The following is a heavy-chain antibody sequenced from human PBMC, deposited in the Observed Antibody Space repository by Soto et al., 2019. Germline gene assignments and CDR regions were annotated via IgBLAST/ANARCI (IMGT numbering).Heavy chain of an antibody. V-gene: IGHV3-53*01. CDR1: GFSFSSYE. CDR2: LYDVDGS. Sequence: GGSLRLSCAASGFSFSSYEMNWVRQAPGKGLEWVPALYDVDGSFYSDSVKGRFTTSSDSSKTTVYLQMNDLRPADTAVYYCATWHEREHAYDVWGQGATVTVSS. J-gene: IGHJ3*01. D-gene: IGHD1-1*01. CDR3: ATWHEREHAYDV.